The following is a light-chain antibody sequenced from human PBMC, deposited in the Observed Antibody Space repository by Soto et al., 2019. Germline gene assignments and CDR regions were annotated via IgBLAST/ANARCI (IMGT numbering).Light chain of an antibody. CDR3: SSYSSTSTPYV. J-gene: IGLJ1*01. CDR1: SSNIGSYY. Sequence: QSVLTQPPSASGTPGQRVTISCSGSSSNIGSYYVYWYQQLPGTAPKLLIYSNNQRPSGVPDRFSGSKSGTSASLAISGLRSEEEADYYCSSYSSTSTPYVFGGGTKLTVL. CDR2: SNN. V-gene: IGLV1-47*02.